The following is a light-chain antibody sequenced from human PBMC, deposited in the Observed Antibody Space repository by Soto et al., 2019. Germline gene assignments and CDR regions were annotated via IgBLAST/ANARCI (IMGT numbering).Light chain of an antibody. J-gene: IGKJ2*01. Sequence: DIQMTQSPSTLSASVGDRVTITCRARQSISSWLAWYQQKPGKAPKLLIYKASSLESGVPSRFSGSGSGTEFTLTISSLQPDDFATYYCQQYNPVTFGQGTKLEIK. CDR3: QQYNPVT. V-gene: IGKV1-5*03. CDR2: KAS. CDR1: QSISSW.